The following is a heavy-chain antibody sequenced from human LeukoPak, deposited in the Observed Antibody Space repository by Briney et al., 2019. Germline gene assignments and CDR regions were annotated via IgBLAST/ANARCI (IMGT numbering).Heavy chain of an antibody. J-gene: IGHJ4*02. CDR3: ARVAYSGYDNRGGFDY. CDR2: INAGNGNT. Sequence: ASVKVSCKASGYTFTSYAMHWARQAPGQRLEWMGWINAGNGNTKYSQEFQGRVTITRDTSASTAYMELSSLRSEDMAVYYCARVAYSGYDNRGGFDYWGQGTLVTVSS. D-gene: IGHD6-25*01. CDR1: GYTFTSYA. V-gene: IGHV1-3*03.